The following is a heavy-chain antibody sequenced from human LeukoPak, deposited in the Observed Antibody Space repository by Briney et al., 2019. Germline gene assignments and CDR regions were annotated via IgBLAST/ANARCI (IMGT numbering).Heavy chain of an antibody. D-gene: IGHD6-13*01. Sequence: SETLSLTRAVYGGSFSGYYWSWIRQPPGKGLEWIGVINHSGSTNYNPSLKSRVTISVDTSKNQFSLKLSSVTAADTAVYYCARWPGYSSSWGDYWGQGTLVTVSS. J-gene: IGHJ4*02. CDR2: INHSGST. CDR3: ARWPGYSSSWGDY. CDR1: GGSFSGYY. V-gene: IGHV4-34*01.